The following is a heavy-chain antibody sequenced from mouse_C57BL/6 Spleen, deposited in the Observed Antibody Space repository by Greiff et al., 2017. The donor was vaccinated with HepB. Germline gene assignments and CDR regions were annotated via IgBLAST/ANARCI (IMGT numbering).Heavy chain of an antibody. CDR1: GYTFTSYT. V-gene: IGHV1-4*01. CDR2: INPSSGYT. D-gene: IGHD3-3*01. CDR3: APGGALRDYFDY. Sequence: QVQLKQSGAELARPGASVKMSCKASGYTFTSYTMHWVKQRPGQGLEWIGYINPSSGYTKYNQKFKDKATLTADKSSSTAYMQLSSLTSEDSAVYYCAPGGALRDYFDYWGQGTTLTVSS. J-gene: IGHJ2*01.